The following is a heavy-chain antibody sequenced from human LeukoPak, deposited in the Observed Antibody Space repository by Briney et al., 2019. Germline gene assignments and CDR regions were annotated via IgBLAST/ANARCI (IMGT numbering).Heavy chain of an antibody. Sequence: SETLSLTCTVSGDSITSFYWSWIRQPPEKGLEWIGSVYYSGINNYNPSLKSRVTMSVDTSKKQFSLDLNSVTAADTAVYYCASTGSGSTDFWGQGTLVTVSS. CDR2: VYYSGIN. CDR1: GDSITSFY. CDR3: ASTGSGSTDF. D-gene: IGHD1-26*01. J-gene: IGHJ4*02. V-gene: IGHV4-59*01.